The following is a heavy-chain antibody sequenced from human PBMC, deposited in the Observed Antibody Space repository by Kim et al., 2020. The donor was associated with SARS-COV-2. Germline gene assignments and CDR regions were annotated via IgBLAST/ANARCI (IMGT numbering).Heavy chain of an antibody. D-gene: IGHD3-10*01. CDR3: VRGSGSSTYYYYFGMDV. CDR2: IFHTGYA. CDR1: GGSITGEDHY. V-gene: IGHV4-30-4*01. J-gene: IGHJ6*02. Sequence: SETLSLTCTVSGGSITGEDHYWTWVRQPPGKGLEWLGYIFHTGYAFYSPSVRSRVTMSVDTSKNQFSLKVNSVTGADTAVYYCVRGSGSSTYYYYFGMDVWGQGTTVTV.